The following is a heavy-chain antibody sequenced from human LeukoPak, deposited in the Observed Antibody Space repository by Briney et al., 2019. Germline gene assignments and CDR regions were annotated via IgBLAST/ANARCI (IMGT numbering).Heavy chain of an antibody. Sequence: GDSLKISCKGSGYSFTSYWIGWVRQMPGKGLEWMGIIYPGDSDTRYSPSFQGQVTISADKSISTAYLQWSSLKASDTAMYYCARLSYYSDSSGHSNWFDPWGQGTLVTVSS. D-gene: IGHD3-22*01. J-gene: IGHJ5*02. CDR3: ARLSYYSDSSGHSNWFDP. CDR1: GYSFTSYW. V-gene: IGHV5-51*01. CDR2: IYPGDSDT.